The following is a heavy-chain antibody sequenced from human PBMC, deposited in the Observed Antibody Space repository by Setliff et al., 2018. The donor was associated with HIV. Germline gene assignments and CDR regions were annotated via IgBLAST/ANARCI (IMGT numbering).Heavy chain of an antibody. CDR3: LRRATAAEVFDY. J-gene: IGHJ4*02. Sequence: ASVKVSCKASGYTFTGYYMHWVRQAPGQGLEWMGWITPNSGGTNYAQKFQGRLTITRDTSANTAYMELSNLRSEDTAIYYCLRRATAAEVFDYWGQGTLVTVSS. CDR1: GYTFTGYY. V-gene: IGHV1-2*02. D-gene: IGHD6-13*01. CDR2: ITPNSGGT.